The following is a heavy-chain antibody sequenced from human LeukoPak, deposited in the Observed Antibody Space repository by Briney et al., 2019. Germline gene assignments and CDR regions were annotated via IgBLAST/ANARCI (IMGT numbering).Heavy chain of an antibody. V-gene: IGHV4-4*07. CDR1: GGSISSYY. CDR2: IYTSGST. Sequence: RSSETLSLTCSVSGGSISSYYWSWIRQPAGKGLEWIGRIYTSGSTNYNPSLKSRVTMSVDTSKNQFSLKLSSVTAADTAVYYCARGVYYYDSSGYDNAFDIWGQGTMVTVSS. CDR3: ARGVYYYDSSGYDNAFDI. J-gene: IGHJ3*02. D-gene: IGHD3-22*01.